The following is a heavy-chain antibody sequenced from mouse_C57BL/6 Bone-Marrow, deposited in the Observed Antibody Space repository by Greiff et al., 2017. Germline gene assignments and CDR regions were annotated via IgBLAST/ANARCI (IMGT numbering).Heavy chain of an antibody. CDR1: GYAFSSSW. CDR3: ARFGYFDV. J-gene: IGHJ1*03. V-gene: IGHV1-82*01. CDR2: IYPGDGDT. Sequence: QVQLQQSGPELVKPGASVKISCKASGYAFSSSWMNWVKQRPGKGLEWVGRIYPGDGDTTYNGKFKGKATLTADKSSSTAYMQLSSLTSEDSAVYFCARFGYFDVWGTGTTVTVSS.